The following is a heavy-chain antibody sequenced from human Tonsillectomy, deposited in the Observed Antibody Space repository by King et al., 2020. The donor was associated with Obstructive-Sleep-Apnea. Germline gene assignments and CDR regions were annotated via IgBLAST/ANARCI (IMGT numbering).Heavy chain of an antibody. J-gene: IGHJ4*02. V-gene: IGHV4-39*07. D-gene: IGHD6-6*01. Sequence: QLQESDPGLVKPSETLSLTCTVSGGSISSSSYYWGWIRQPPGKGLEWIGSIYYSGSTYYNPSLKSRVTISVDTSKNQFSLKLSSVTAADTAVYYCARGPKSSHFDYWGQGTLVTVSS. CDR1: GGSISSSSYY. CDR3: ARGPKSSHFDY. CDR2: IYYSGST.